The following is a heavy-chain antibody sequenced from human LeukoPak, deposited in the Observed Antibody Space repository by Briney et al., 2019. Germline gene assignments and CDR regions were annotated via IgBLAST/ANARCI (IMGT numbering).Heavy chain of an antibody. Sequence: WIRQHPGKGLEWIGYIYYSGSTYYNPSLKSRVTISVDTSKNQFSLKLSSVTAADTAVYYCARDQSDSSGYYSYNWFDPWGQGTLVTVSS. CDR3: ARDQSDSSGYYSYNWFDP. V-gene: IGHV4-31*02. D-gene: IGHD3-22*01. J-gene: IGHJ5*02. CDR2: IYYSGST.